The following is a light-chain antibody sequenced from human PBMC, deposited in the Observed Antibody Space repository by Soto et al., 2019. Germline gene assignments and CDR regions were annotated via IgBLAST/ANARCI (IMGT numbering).Light chain of an antibody. Sequence: EIVLTQSPGTLSSPPGERATLSCRASQSVSSSYLAWYQQKPGQPPRLLIYGASSRATGIPDRFSGSGSGTDFTLTISRLEPEDFAVFYCQHYDSLPITFGQGTRLEIK. V-gene: IGKV3-20*01. CDR2: GAS. CDR1: QSVSSSY. J-gene: IGKJ5*01. CDR3: QHYDSLPIT.